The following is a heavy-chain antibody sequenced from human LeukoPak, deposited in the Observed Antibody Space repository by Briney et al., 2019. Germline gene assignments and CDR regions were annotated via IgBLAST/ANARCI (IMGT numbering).Heavy chain of an antibody. CDR3: ARAFNYYDSSGYPPADAFDI. CDR1: GGSISSGGYY. J-gene: IGHJ3*02. D-gene: IGHD3-22*01. Sequence: SETLSLTCTVSGGSISSGGYYWSWIRQHPGKGLEWIGYIYYSGSTYYNPSLKSRVTISVDTSKNQFSLKLSSVTAADTAVYYCARAFNYYDSSGYPPADAFDIWGQGTMVTVSS. V-gene: IGHV4-31*03. CDR2: IYYSGST.